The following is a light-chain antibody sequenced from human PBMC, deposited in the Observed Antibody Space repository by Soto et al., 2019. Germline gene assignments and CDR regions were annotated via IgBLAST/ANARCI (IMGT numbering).Light chain of an antibody. V-gene: IGKV3-20*01. CDR2: GAS. CDR3: QQYGSSPGT. CDR1: QSVSNNY. Sequence: EIVLTQSPGTLSLSPGERATLSCRASQSVSNNYLAWYQQQPGQAPRLLINGASSRATGIPDRFSGSGSGTDFTLTISRLEPEDIAVYYCQQYGSSPGTFGQGTKVEIK. J-gene: IGKJ1*01.